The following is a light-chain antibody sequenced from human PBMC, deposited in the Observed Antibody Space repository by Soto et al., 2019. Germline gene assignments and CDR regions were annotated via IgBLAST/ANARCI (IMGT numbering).Light chain of an antibody. J-gene: IGKJ1*01. V-gene: IGKV1-6*01. CDR1: QAIRSA. CDR2: AAS. CDR3: LLDFGYFWA. Sequence: IQLTQSPSSLSASLGERVTITCRASQAIRSALGWYQQKPGKVPKLLIYAASTLQSGVPSRFSGSGFGTEFTLTISRLQPEDFATYYCLLDFGYFWAFGQGTKVDIK.